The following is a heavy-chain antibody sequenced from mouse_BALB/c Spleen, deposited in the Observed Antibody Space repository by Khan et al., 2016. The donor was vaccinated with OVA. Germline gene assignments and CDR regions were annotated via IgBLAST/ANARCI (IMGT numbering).Heavy chain of an antibody. CDR2: IWSDGRT. J-gene: IGHJ4*01. V-gene: IGHV2-6-2*01. CDR1: GFSLTSYA. CDR3: ARHQFPLSMDS. Sequence: QVQLKESGPDLVATSQSLSITCTVSGFSLTSYAIHWVRQPPGKGLEWLVVIWSDGRTTYNSALKSRLSISKDNSKSQVFLKINSLQTDDTAMYYCARHQFPLSMDSWGQGTSVTVSS.